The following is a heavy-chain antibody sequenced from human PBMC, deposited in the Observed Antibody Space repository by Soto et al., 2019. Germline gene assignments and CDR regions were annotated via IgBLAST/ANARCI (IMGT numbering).Heavy chain of an antibody. V-gene: IGHV4-4*07. D-gene: IGHD3-3*01. CDR1: GGSISSYY. CDR2: IYTSGST. CDR3: ARAFPYYDFWSGNYGMDV. Sequence: SETLTITCTVPGGSISSYYWSWIGQPAGKGLEWIGPIYTSGSTNYNPSLKSRVTMSVDTSKNQFSLKLSSVTAADTAVYYCARAFPYYDFWSGNYGMDVWGQGTPVTVSS. J-gene: IGHJ6*02.